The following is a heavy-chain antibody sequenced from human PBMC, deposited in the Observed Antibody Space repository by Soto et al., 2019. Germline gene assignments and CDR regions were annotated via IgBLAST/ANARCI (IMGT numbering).Heavy chain of an antibody. J-gene: IGHJ5*02. V-gene: IGHV5-51*01. CDR3: ARLIGSSSWFDL. D-gene: IGHD2-2*01. CDR1: GYNYGSFW. CDR2: IFPDDSDT. Sequence: PGESLKISCKGSGYNYGSFWIGWVRQRPGKGLEWMGSIFPDDSDTRYSPSFQGQVTISVDKAVTTAYLQWSSLKASDSAMYYCARLIGSSSWFDLWGQGALVTVSS.